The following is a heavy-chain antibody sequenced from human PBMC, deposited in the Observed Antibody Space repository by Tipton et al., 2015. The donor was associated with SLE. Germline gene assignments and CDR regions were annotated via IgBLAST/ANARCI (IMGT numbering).Heavy chain of an antibody. Sequence: QLVQSGAEVKKPGASVKVSCTASDYTFTAYGISWVRQAPGQGLEWMGWISGDNRRTSYAQNLQDRVTLTTDTSTSTAYMELMSLRSDDTAVYYCARESLSSSSDDYYYYMDVWGKGTTVTVSS. D-gene: IGHD6-6*01. CDR1: DYTFTAYG. V-gene: IGHV1-18*04. CDR2: ISGDNRRT. J-gene: IGHJ6*03. CDR3: ARESLSSSSDDYYYYMDV.